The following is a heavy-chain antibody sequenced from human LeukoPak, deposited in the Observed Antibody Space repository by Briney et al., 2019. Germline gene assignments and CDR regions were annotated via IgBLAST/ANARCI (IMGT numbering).Heavy chain of an antibody. Sequence: GGSLRLSCAASASTFSKFWMSWVRQAPGKGLEWVANIKEDGSTKHYVDSVKGRFTISRDNAKNSLSLQMNYLRVEDTAVYYCATSDDSAATYWGQGTLVTVSS. J-gene: IGHJ4*02. D-gene: IGHD6-25*01. CDR2: IKEDGSTK. V-gene: IGHV3-7*01. CDR3: ATSDDSAATY. CDR1: ASTFSKFW.